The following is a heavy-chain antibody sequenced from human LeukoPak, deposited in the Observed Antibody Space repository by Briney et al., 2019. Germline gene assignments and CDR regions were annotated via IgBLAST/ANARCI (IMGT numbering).Heavy chain of an antibody. D-gene: IGHD5-18*01. Sequence: ASVKVSCKASGYTFTGYYMHWVRQAPGQGLEWMGWINPNSGGTNYAQKFQGRVTMTRDTSISTACMELSRLRSDDTAVYYCARDRYSYGVLHVWGKGTTVTVSS. CDR2: INPNSGGT. CDR1: GYTFTGYY. CDR3: ARDRYSYGVLHV. J-gene: IGHJ6*04. V-gene: IGHV1-2*02.